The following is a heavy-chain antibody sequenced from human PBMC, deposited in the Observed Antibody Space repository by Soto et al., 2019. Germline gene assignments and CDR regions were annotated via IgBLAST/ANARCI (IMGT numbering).Heavy chain of an antibody. V-gene: IGHV3-23*01. D-gene: IGHD3-16*01. J-gene: IGHJ4*02. CDR3: AKDLEGVPTSRLDY. CDR2: ISGSGGST. Sequence: PGGSLRLSCAASGFTFSSYAMSWVRQAPGKGLEWVSAISGSGGSTYYADSVKGRFTISRDNSKNTLYLQMNSLRAEDTAVYYCAKDLEGVPTSRLDYWGQGTLVTVSS. CDR1: GFTFSSYA.